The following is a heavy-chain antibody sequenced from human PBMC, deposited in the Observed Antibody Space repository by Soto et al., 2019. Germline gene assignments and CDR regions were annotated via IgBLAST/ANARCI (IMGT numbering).Heavy chain of an antibody. D-gene: IGHD6-13*01. CDR1: GYSLTSCW. V-gene: IGHV5-51*01. CDR3: TRRAGYIDY. Sequence: GESLKISCKASGYSLTSCWIDWVRQRPGKDLEWMGIVYPGDSDTRYNPSFRGQVPISVDRSTRTAYLQWSSLKASDTAMYYCTRRAGYIDYWGHGTLVTVSS. CDR2: VYPGDSDT. J-gene: IGHJ4*01.